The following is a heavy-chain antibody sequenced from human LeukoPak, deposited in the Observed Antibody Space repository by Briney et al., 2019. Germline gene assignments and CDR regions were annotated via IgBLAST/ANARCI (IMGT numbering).Heavy chain of an antibody. CDR1: GGSISSGSYY. J-gene: IGHJ4*02. CDR2: IYTSGST. Sequence: PSETLSLTCTVSGGSISSGSYYWSWIRQPAGKGLEWIGRIYTSGSTNYNPSLKSRVTISLDTSKNQFSLKLSSVTAADTAVYYCARTPPNYDILTGYRTEYYFDYWGQGTLVTVSS. D-gene: IGHD3-9*01. V-gene: IGHV4-61*02. CDR3: ARTPPNYDILTGYRTEYYFDY.